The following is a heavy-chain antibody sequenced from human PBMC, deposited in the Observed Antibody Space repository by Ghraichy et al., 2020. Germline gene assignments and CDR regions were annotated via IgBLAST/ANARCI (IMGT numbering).Heavy chain of an antibody. Sequence: SQTLSLTCVVYGGSFSNHYWNWIRQPPGKGLEWIGEINHSESTNYDPSLKSRVTISVDTSKNQFSLKLSSVTAADTAVYYCARSKGWLLRNNTPTRGWFDPWGQGTLVTVSS. J-gene: IGHJ5*02. V-gene: IGHV4-34*01. D-gene: IGHD5-12*01. CDR2: INHSEST. CDR3: ARSKGWLLRNNTPTRGWFDP. CDR1: GGSFSNHY.